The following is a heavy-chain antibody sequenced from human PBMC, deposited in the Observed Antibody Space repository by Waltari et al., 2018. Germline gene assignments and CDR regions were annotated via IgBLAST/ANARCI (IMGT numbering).Heavy chain of an antibody. J-gene: IGHJ5*02. D-gene: IGHD2-8*02. CDR3: ARVSLASCTARNCPSWLDP. CDR2: IYSSGSS. Sequence: QVQLQESGPGLVKPSETLSLTCSVSGGFIRTYYWTWIRQPAGKGLEWIGRIYSSGSSNYNPSLKSRVTMSIDTSKNQLSLKLHSVTAADTAVYYCARVSLASCTARNCPSWLDPWGQGTLVTVSS. CDR1: GGFIRTYY. V-gene: IGHV4-4*07.